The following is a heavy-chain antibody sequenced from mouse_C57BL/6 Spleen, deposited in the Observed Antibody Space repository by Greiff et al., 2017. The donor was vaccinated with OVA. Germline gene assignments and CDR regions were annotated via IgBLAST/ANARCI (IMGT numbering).Heavy chain of an antibody. CDR3: ARGNYYGSPWYFDV. CDR1: GYTFTSYW. V-gene: IGHV1-55*01. J-gene: IGHJ1*03. Sequence: QVQLQQPGAELVKPGASVKMSCKASGYTFTSYWITWVKQRPGQGLEWIGDIYPGSGSTNYNEKFKSKATLTVDTSSSPAYMQLSSLTSEDSAVYYCARGNYYGSPWYFDVWGTGTTVTVSS. CDR2: IYPGSGST. D-gene: IGHD1-1*01.